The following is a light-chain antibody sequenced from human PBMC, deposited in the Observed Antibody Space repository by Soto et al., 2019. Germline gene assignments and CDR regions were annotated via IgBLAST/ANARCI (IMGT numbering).Light chain of an antibody. CDR3: QQYNNWPLT. J-gene: IGKJ4*01. CDR2: DAS. CDR1: QSISSW. Sequence: DIQMHQSPSTLSASVGDRVTITCRASQSISSWLAWYQQKPGKAHKLLIYDASSLESGVPSRFSGSGSGTEFTLTISSLQSEEFAVYYCQQYNNWPLTFGGGTKVDIK. V-gene: IGKV1-5*01.